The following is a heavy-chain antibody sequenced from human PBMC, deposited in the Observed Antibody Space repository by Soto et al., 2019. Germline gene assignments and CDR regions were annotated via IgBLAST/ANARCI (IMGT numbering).Heavy chain of an antibody. D-gene: IGHD3-16*01. V-gene: IGHV4-31*03. Sequence: SETLSLTCTVSGGSISSGGYYWSWIRQHPGKGLEWIGYIYYSGSTYYKPSLKSRVTISVDTSKNQFYLKLSSVTAADTAVYYCARGGRIMITFGGLYFDYWGQGTPVTVSS. CDR2: IYYSGST. J-gene: IGHJ4*02. CDR1: GGSISSGGYY. CDR3: ARGGRIMITFGGLYFDY.